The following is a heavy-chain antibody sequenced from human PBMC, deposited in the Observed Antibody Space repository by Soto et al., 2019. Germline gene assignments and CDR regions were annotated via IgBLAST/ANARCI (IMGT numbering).Heavy chain of an antibody. D-gene: IGHD2-8*01. Sequence: VTVSCKASGGSFSSYIINCVRHSPGQGLEWMGGIIPIFGAANYAQEFQDRVTIIADESTDTAYMELRSLRSEDTALYYCARAYDSNKYWFDPWGQGTLVTVSS. J-gene: IGHJ5*02. CDR2: IIPIFGAA. CDR3: ARAYDSNKYWFDP. CDR1: GGSFSSYI. V-gene: IGHV1-69*01.